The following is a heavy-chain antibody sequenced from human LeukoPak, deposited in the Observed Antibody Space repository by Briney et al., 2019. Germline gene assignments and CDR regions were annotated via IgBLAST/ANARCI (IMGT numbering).Heavy chain of an antibody. V-gene: IGHV4-59*08. J-gene: IGHJ4*02. CDR3: ARHRNPAAGSFDY. CDR2: IHYSGSP. D-gene: IGHD6-13*01. Sequence: PSETLSLTCTVSGGSNYWTWIRQAPGKGLEWIAYIHYSGSPHYNPSLRSRVTISIDTSKNQLSLKLNSVTAADTAVYYCARHRNPAAGSFDYWGQGTLVTVSS. CDR1: GGSNY.